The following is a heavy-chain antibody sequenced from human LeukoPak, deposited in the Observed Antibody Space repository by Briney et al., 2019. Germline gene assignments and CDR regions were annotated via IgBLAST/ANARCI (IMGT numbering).Heavy chain of an antibody. CDR1: GGSISSSSYY. D-gene: IGHD6-13*01. CDR3: ARPGIAAAGPIDYYGMDA. Sequence: SETLSLTCTVSGGSISSSSYYWGWIRQPPGKGLEWIGSIYYSGSTYYNPSLKSRVTISVDTSKNQFSLKLSSVTAADTAVYYCARPGIAAAGPIDYYGMDAWGQGTTVTVSS. CDR2: IYYSGST. V-gene: IGHV4-39*01. J-gene: IGHJ6*02.